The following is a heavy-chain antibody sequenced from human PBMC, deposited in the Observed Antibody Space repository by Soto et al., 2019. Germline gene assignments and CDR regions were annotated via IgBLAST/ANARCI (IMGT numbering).Heavy chain of an antibody. CDR3: ARGNLDWYFDY. Sequence: SETLSLTCTVSGGSISSGAYYWSWIRQHPGKGLEWIGYIYYSGSTYYNPSLKSRVTISVDTSKNQFFLNLSSVTAADTAVYYCARGNLDWYFDYWGKGTLVTVSS. J-gene: IGHJ4*02. CDR2: IYYSGST. CDR1: GGSISSGAYY. V-gene: IGHV4-31*03. D-gene: IGHD3-9*01.